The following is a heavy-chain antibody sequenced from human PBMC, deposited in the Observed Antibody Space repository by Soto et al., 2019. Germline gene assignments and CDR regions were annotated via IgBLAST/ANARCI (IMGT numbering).Heavy chain of an antibody. D-gene: IGHD3-3*01. CDR1: GFTFSSYW. CDR3: ARELGSRYDFWSGYYSDGGMDV. J-gene: IGHJ6*02. CDR2: IKQDGSEK. Sequence: EVQLVESGGGLVQPGGSLRLSCAASGFTFSSYWMSWVRQAPGKGLEWVANIKQDGSEKYYVDSVKDRFTISRDNAKNSLYLQMSSLRAEDTAVYYCARELGSRYDFWSGYYSDGGMDVWGQGTTVTVSS. V-gene: IGHV3-7*01.